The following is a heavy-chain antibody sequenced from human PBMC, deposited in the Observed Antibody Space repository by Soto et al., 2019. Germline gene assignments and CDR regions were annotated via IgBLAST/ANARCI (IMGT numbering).Heavy chain of an antibody. CDR1: GFTFSSYA. D-gene: IGHD1-1*01. CDR2: ISGSGGST. Sequence: PGGSLRLSCAASGFTFSSYAMSWVRQAPGKGLEWVSAISGSGGSTYYADSVKGRFTISRDNSKNTLYLQMNSLRAEDTAVYYCAKDGYNWNDGELDYWGQGTLVTVSS. CDR3: AKDGYNWNDGELDY. J-gene: IGHJ4*02. V-gene: IGHV3-23*01.